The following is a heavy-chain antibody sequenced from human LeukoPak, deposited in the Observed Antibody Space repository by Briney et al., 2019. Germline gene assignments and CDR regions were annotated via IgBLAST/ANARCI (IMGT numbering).Heavy chain of an antibody. V-gene: IGHV1-18*01. J-gene: IGHJ5*01. CDR3: ARDFPNGRDRWFDY. CDR2: ISGYNADT. Sequence: GASVKVSCKASGYTFPSYGISWVRQAPGQGLEWMGWISGYNADTNYAQKFQGRVTMTTDTSTSTAYMEVGNLRSDDTAVYYCARDFPNGRDRWFDYWVQGTLVTVSS. D-gene: IGHD2-15*01. CDR1: GYTFPSYG.